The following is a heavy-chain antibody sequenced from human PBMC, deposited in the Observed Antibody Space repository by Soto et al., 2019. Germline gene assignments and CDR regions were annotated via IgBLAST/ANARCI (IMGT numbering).Heavy chain of an antibody. Sequence: PGGSLRISCTASGSGFSALAMHWIRPPPGKGLEWVAVVFNDESSISYADSVKGRFTISRDNSRNTLYLQMTSLRLEDTALYYCATGAAYYYDTSRYWGQGTLVTVSS. CDR2: VFNDESSI. D-gene: IGHD3-22*01. V-gene: IGHV3-30-3*01. J-gene: IGHJ4*02. CDR1: GSGFSALA. CDR3: ATGAAYYYDTSRY.